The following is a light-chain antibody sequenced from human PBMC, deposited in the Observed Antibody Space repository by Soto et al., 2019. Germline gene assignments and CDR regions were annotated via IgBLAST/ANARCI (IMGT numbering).Light chain of an antibody. CDR1: SSDVGGDNY. CDR2: EVN. J-gene: IGLJ3*02. CDR3: SSYAGTNNWV. V-gene: IGLV2-8*01. Sequence: QSAQTQPPSASGSPGQSVTMSCSGTSSDVGGDNYVSWYQQHPGKAPKLMIFEVNKRPSGVPDRFSGSKSGNTASLTVSGLQAEDEADYYCSSYAGTNNWVFGGGTKLTVL.